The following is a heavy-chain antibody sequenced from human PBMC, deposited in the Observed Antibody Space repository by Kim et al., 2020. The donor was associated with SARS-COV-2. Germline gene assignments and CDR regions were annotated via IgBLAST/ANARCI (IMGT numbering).Heavy chain of an antibody. CDR1: GGTFSSYA. D-gene: IGHD3-10*01. Sequence: SVKVSCKASGGTFSSYAISWVRQAPGQGLEWMGGIIPIFGTANYAQKFQGRVTITADESTSTAYMELSSLRSEDTAVYYCARTYGSGSHFDYWGQGTLVTVSS. CDR3: ARTYGSGSHFDY. CDR2: IIPIFGTA. V-gene: IGHV1-69*13. J-gene: IGHJ4*02.